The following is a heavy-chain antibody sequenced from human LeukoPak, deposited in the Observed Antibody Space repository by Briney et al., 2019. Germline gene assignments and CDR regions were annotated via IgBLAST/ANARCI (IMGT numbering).Heavy chain of an antibody. J-gene: IGHJ6*02. V-gene: IGHV3-23*01. CDR2: ISGSGHSI. D-gene: IGHD4-17*01. CDR3: AKARYGGGPGYYAMDV. CDR1: GFTFSSYA. Sequence: GGSLRLSCTASGFTFSSYAMSWVRQAPGKGLEWVSSISGSGHSIYYADSVKGRFSISRDDSKNTLYLQMNSLRAEDTAVYYCAKARYGGGPGYYAMDVWGQGTPVTVSS.